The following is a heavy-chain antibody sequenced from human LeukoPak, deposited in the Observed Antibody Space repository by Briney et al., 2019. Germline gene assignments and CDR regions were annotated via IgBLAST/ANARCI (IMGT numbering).Heavy chain of an antibody. CDR2: IDTSNGAT. Sequence: ASVKVSCKASGYTFTSYYMHWVRQAPGQGLGWMGWIDTSNGATNYAQKFQGRVTISRDTSIGTAYMELTNLISDDTAIYYCASEGNCNGGRCSVQRVASWGQGTLVTVSS. V-gene: IGHV1-2*02. D-gene: IGHD2-15*01. J-gene: IGHJ4*02. CDR3: ASEGNCNGGRCSVQRVAS. CDR1: GYTFTSYY.